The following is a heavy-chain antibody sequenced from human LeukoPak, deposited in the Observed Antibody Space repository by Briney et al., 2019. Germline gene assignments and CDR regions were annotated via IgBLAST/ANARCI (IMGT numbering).Heavy chain of an antibody. CDR1: GFTFDDYG. Sequence: GGSLRLSCAASGFTFDDYGMSWVRQAPGKGLEWVSAINWNGGSTGYADSVKGRFTISRDNAKNSLYLQMNSLRAEDTALYYCARGGWFGELLFDYWGEGTLVTVSS. D-gene: IGHD3-10*01. CDR2: INWNGGST. CDR3: ARGGWFGELLFDY. V-gene: IGHV3-20*04. J-gene: IGHJ4*02.